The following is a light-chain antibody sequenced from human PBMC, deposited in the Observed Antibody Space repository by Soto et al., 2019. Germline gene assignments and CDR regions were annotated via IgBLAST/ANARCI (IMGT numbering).Light chain of an antibody. CDR1: SSGIGTYNY. Sequence: QSALTQPASVSGSPGQSITISCSETSSGIGTYNYVSWYQLHPGKVPKLIIYEVNNRPSGVSNRFSGSKSGNTASLTISGLQAEDEADYYCCAYAGSGTVVFGGGTKLTVL. CDR2: EVN. J-gene: IGLJ3*02. V-gene: IGLV2-23*02. CDR3: CAYAGSGTVV.